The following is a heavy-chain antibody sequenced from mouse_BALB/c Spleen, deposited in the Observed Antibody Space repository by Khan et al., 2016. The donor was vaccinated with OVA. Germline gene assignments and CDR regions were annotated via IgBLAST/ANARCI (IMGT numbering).Heavy chain of an antibody. V-gene: IGHV3-2*02. CDR3: ARGRYRYPFAY. Sequence: VQLKESGPGLVKPSQSLSLTCTVTGYSITSDYAWNWIRQFPGNKLEWMGYISYSGSTSYNPSLKSRISITRATSKNQFFLQLNSVTTEDTATYYCARGRYRYPFAYWGQGTLVTVSA. CDR1: GYSITSDYA. J-gene: IGHJ3*01. D-gene: IGHD2-14*01. CDR2: ISYSGST.